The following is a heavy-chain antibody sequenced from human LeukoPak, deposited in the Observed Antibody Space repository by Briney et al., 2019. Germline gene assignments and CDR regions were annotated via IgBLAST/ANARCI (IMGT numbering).Heavy chain of an antibody. D-gene: IGHD3-3*01. Sequence: SETLSLTCAVYGGSFSGYYWSWIRQPPGKGLEWIGEINHSGSTNYNPSLKSRVTISVDTSKNQFSLKLSSVTAADTAVYYCARPQPTIFGVVIILESFDYWGQGTLVTVSS. CDR1: GGSFSGYY. CDR2: INHSGST. CDR3: ARPQPTIFGVVIILESFDY. V-gene: IGHV4-34*01. J-gene: IGHJ4*02.